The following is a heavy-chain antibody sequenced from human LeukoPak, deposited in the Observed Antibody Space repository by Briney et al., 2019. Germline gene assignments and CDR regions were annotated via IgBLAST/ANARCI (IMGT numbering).Heavy chain of an antibody. CDR3: ASTMVRGYYFDY. D-gene: IGHD3-10*01. CDR2: IYHSGST. V-gene: IGHV4-30-2*01. J-gene: IGHJ4*02. CDR1: GGSISSGGYS. Sequence: SETLSLTCAVSGGSISSGGYSWSWIRQPPGKGLEWIGYIYHSGSTYYDPSLKSRVTISVDRSKNQFSLKLSSVTAADTAVYYCASTMVRGYYFDYWGQGTLVTVSS.